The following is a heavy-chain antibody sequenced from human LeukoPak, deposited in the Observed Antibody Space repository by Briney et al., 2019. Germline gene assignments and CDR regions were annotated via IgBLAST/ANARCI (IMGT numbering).Heavy chain of an antibody. V-gene: IGHV4-59*01. D-gene: IGHD2-21*02. Sequence: SETLSLTCTVSGGFINSYYWSWIRQPPGKGLEWIGYIHYSGSTNYNPSLKSRVTISVDTTKNQFSLKLSSVTAADTAVYYCARTVVVTAIHYYYYMDVWGKGTTVTVSS. J-gene: IGHJ6*03. CDR2: IHYSGST. CDR3: ARTVVVTAIHYYYYMDV. CDR1: GGFINSYY.